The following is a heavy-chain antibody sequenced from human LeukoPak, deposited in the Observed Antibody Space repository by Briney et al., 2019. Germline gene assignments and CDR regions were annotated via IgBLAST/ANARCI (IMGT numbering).Heavy chain of an antibody. J-gene: IGHJ4*02. D-gene: IGHD5-24*01. V-gene: IGHV4-34*01. CDR2: INHSGST. Sequence: SETLSLTCAVYGGSFSGYYWSWIRQPPGKGLEWIGEINHSGSTNYNPSLGSRVTISLDTSETQVSLMLSSVTAADTAVYYCAAYRDGYNLPWGQGTLVTVSS. CDR3: AAYRDGYNLP. CDR1: GGSFSGYY.